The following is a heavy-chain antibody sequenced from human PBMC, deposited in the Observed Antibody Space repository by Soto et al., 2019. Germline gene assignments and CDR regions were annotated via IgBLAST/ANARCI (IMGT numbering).Heavy chain of an antibody. V-gene: IGHV4-34*01. J-gene: IGHJ6*03. Sequence: PSETLSLTCAVYGGSFSGYYWSWIRQPPGKGLEWIGEINHSGSTNYNPSLKSRVTISVDTSKNQFSLKLSSVTAADTAVYYCARGRRGSGYPILMDVWGKGTTVTVSS. CDR3: ARGRRGSGYPILMDV. D-gene: IGHD3-3*01. CDR2: INHSGST. CDR1: GGSFSGYY.